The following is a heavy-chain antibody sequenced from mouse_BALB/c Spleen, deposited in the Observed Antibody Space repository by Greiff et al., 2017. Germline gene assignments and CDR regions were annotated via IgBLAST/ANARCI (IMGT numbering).Heavy chain of an antibody. CDR3: ARVYDGYLYCDY. V-gene: IGHV5-6-5*01. CDR2: ISSGGST. J-gene: IGHJ2*01. D-gene: IGHD2-3*01. Sequence: DVKLVESGGGLVKPGGSLKLSCAASGFTFSSYAMSWVRQTPEKRLEWVASISSGGSTYYPDSVKGRFTISRDNARNILYLQMSSLRSEDTAMYYCARVYDGYLYCDYWGQGTTLTVSS. CDR1: GFTFSSYA.